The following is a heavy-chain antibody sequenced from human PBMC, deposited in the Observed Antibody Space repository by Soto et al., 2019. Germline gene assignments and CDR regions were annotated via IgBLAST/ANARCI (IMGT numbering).Heavy chain of an antibody. Sequence: GGSLRLSCAASGFTFSSYEMNWVRHAPGKGLEWVSYIGTSGKTIYYADSVRGRFTISRDNAKNSLYLQMNSLRAEDTAVYFCARDPAIYSGKFDYGLDVWGRGTTVTVSS. CDR2: IGTSGKTI. J-gene: IGHJ6*02. D-gene: IGHD4-4*01. V-gene: IGHV3-48*03. CDR3: ARDPAIYSGKFDYGLDV. CDR1: GFTFSSYE.